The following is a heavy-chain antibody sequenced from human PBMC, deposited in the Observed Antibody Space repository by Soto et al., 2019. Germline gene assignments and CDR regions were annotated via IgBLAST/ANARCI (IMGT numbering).Heavy chain of an antibody. CDR3: AKATATGGGAFDI. J-gene: IGHJ3*02. V-gene: IGHV3-23*01. D-gene: IGHD2-8*02. CDR2: ILVADST. Sequence: GGSLRLSCAASGFTCSSYDMSWVRQAPGKGLEWVSTILVADSTHHPDSVKGRFTISRDNSKNTVFLQMNSLTAGDTAVYYCAKATATGGGAFDICGQGTMVTVSS. CDR1: GFTCSSYD.